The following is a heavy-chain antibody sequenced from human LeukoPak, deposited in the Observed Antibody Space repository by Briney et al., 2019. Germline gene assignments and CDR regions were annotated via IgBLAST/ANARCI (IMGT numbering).Heavy chain of an antibody. CDR1: GFTFSSYA. CDR2: ISGSGGST. J-gene: IGHJ3*02. Sequence: GGSLRLSCAASGFTFSSYAMSWVRQAPGKGLEWVSAISGSGGSTYYADSVKGRFTISRDNSKNTLYLQMNSLRAEDTAVYYCAKRTIFGVVIKGFGAFDIWGQGTMVTVSS. D-gene: IGHD3-3*01. V-gene: IGHV3-23*01. CDR3: AKRTIFGVVIKGFGAFDI.